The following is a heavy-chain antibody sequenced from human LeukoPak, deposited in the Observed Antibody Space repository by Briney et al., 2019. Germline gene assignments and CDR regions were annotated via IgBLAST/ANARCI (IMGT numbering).Heavy chain of an antibody. CDR1: GGTFSSYA. CDR3: ARDIQWELLPPKSSDHYYYYMDV. D-gene: IGHD1-26*01. J-gene: IGHJ6*03. CDR2: IIPIFGTA. V-gene: IGHV1-69*06. Sequence: GASVKVSCKASGGTFSSYAISWVRQAPGQGLEWMGGIIPIFGTANYAQKFQGRVTITADKSTSTAYMELSSLRSEDTAVYYCARDIQWELLPPKSSDHYYYYMDVWGKGTTVTVSS.